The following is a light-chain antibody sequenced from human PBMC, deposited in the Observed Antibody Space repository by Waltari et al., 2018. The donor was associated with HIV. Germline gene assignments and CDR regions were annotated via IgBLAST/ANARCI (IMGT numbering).Light chain of an antibody. V-gene: IGLV1-44*01. Sequence: QSVLTQPPSASGTPGQRVTISCSGSSSNIGSNSVTWYQHLPGTAPKVLMYSNKPGPAGVPERFSGSKSGTSASLAISGLQSEDEADYYCAAWDDSLNGPLFGGGTKLTVL. CDR1: SSNIGSNS. CDR2: SNK. CDR3: AAWDDSLNGPL. J-gene: IGLJ3*02.